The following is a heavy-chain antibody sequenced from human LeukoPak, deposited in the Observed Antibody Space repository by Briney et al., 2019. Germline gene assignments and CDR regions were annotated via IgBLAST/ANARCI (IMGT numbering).Heavy chain of an antibody. CDR3: AKGRREQPFDY. CDR1: GFTFSSYA. Sequence: GGSLRLSCAASGFTFSSYAMSWVRQAPGKGLEWVSSISSSGGGTYYADSVKGRFTISRDNSKNTLYLQMNSLRADDTAVYYCAKGRREQPFDYWGQGTLVTVSS. CDR2: ISSSGGGT. V-gene: IGHV3-23*01. J-gene: IGHJ4*02. D-gene: IGHD1-26*01.